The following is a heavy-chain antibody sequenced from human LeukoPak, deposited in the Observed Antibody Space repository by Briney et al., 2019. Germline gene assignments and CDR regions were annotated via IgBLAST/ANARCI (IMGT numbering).Heavy chain of an antibody. CDR2: IKQDGSEK. D-gene: IGHD2-2*01. CDR1: GFTFNDYW. J-gene: IGHJ6*04. V-gene: IGHV3-7*03. Sequence: GGSLRLSCAASGFTFNDYWMTWVRQAPGKGLEWVAHIKQDGSEKYYVDSLKGRFTISRDNAKNPLFLQMNSLRAEDTAVYYCVRDCSSASLSSGCYYAMDVWGKGTTVTVSS. CDR3: VRDCSSASLSSGCYYAMDV.